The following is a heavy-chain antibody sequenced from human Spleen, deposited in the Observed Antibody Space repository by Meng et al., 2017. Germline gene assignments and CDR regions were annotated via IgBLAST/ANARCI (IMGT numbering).Heavy chain of an antibody. CDR3: ARVPMYYYDRTFDY. V-gene: IGHV4-61*08. CDR2: IYYSGST. J-gene: IGHJ4*02. CDR1: GGSMCSAGYC. D-gene: IGHD3-22*01. Sequence: VPVSDPHHVLFIPSQTLSLTCTVVGGSMCSAGYCCNWIRQYPWKGREWIASIYYSGSTNYNPSLKSHVTISVDTSKNQFSLKLSSVTAADTAVYYCARVPMYYYDRTFDYWGQGTLVTVSS.